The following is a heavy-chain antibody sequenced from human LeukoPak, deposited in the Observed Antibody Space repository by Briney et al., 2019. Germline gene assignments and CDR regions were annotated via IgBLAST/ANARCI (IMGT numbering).Heavy chain of an antibody. CDR2: IYHSGST. D-gene: IGHD3-22*01. V-gene: IGHV4-4*02. CDR1: GGSISSSNW. J-gene: IGHJ4*02. Sequence: SGTLSLTCAVSGGSISSSNWWSWVRQPPGKGLEWIGEIYHSGSTNYNPSLESRVSISVDKSKNLFSLKLSSVTAADTAVYYCARSITKYSSGYWGQGTLVTVSS. CDR3: ARSITKYSSGY.